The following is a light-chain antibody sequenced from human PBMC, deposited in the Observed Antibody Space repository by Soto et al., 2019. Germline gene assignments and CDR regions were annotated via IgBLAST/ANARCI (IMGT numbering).Light chain of an antibody. CDR1: QSVSSSY. V-gene: IGKV3D-20*02. J-gene: IGKJ4*01. CDR2: GAS. CDR3: QQRSNWPPLT. Sequence: EIVLTQSPGTLSLSPGERATLSCRSSQSVSSSYLAWYQQKPGQAPRLLIYGASSRATGIPDRFSGSGSGTDFTLTISRLEPEDFAVYYCQQRSNWPPLTFGGGTRWIS.